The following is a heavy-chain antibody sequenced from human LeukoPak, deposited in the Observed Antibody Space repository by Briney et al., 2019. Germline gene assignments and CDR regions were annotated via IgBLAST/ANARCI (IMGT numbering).Heavy chain of an antibody. D-gene: IGHD3-22*01. CDR3: AKAGGYDSSGYGDH. Sequence: GGSLTLSCAVSGFPFRRYGVLWARGARGRGVVGVAYISQDGKNKYYADSGKCRFTISKDNSKSTLYLQMNSLRVEDTAVYYCAKAGGYDSSGYGDHWGQGTLVTVSS. V-gene: IGHV3-30*18. CDR1: GFPFRRYG. J-gene: IGHJ4*02. CDR2: ISQDGKNK.